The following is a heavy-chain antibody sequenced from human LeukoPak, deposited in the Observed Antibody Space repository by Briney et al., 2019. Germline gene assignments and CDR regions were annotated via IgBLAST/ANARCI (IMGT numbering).Heavy chain of an antibody. Sequence: GGSLRLSCAASGFTFSSYAMSWVRQAPGKGLEWVSAISGSGGSTYYADSVKGRFTISRDNSKNTLYLQMNSLRAEDTAVYYCARASGDIVETATMGSYWGQGTLVTVSS. CDR3: ARASGDIVETATMGSY. CDR2: ISGSGGST. V-gene: IGHV3-23*01. D-gene: IGHD5-18*01. J-gene: IGHJ4*02. CDR1: GFTFSSYA.